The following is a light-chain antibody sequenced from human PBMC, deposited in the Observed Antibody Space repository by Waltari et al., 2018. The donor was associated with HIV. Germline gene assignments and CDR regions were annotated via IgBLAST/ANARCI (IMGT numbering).Light chain of an antibody. V-gene: IGKV4-1*01. Sequence: DIVMTQSPDSLAVSLGERATINCKSSQSLLYSANNKNYLAWSQQKPGQPPKLLIYWAATRDSGVPDRFSGSGSGTDLTLTISRLQADDVAVYYYQQYLSAPWTFGQGTKVEIK. CDR2: WAA. CDR1: QSLLYSANNKNY. J-gene: IGKJ1*01. CDR3: QQYLSAPWT.